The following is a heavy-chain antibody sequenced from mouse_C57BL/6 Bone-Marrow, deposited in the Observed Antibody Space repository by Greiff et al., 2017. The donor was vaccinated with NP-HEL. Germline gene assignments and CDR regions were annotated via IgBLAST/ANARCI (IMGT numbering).Heavy chain of an antibody. J-gene: IGHJ2*01. CDR1: GYTFTSYW. V-gene: IGHV1-59*01. D-gene: IGHD2-1*01. CDR2: IDPSDSYT. CDR3: ARSEYNYGNPLDY. Sequence: QVQLQQSGAELVRPGTSVKLSCKASGYTFTSYWMHWVKQRPGQGLEWIGVIDPSDSYTNYNQKFKGKATLTVDTSSSTAYMQLSSLTSEDSAVYYCARSEYNYGNPLDYWGQGTTLTVSS.